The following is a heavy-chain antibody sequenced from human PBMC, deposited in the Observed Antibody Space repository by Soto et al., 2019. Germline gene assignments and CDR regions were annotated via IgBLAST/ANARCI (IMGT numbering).Heavy chain of an antibody. V-gene: IGHV3-23*01. CDR1: GFTLSSYA. CDR3: ATSGTITMIVVVIRGLDY. J-gene: IGHJ4*02. CDR2: ISGSGGST. D-gene: IGHD3-22*01. Sequence: EVQLLESGGGLVQPGGSLRLSCAASGFTLSSYAMSWVRQAPGKGLEWVSAISGSGGSTYYADSVKGRFTISRDNSKNTLYLQMNSLRAEDTAVYYCATSGTITMIVVVIRGLDYWGQGTLVTVSS.